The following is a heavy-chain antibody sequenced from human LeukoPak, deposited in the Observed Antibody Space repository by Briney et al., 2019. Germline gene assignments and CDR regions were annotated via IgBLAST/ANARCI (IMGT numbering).Heavy chain of an antibody. CDR2: ISYDGSSK. CDR1: GFTFSSYG. CDR3: AKDWSYSGSYVGY. Sequence: GGSLRLSCSASGFTFSSYGMHWVRQAPGRRLEWVAFISYDGSSKDYADSVRGRFSISRDNSKNTLYLQMNSLRAEDTAVYYCAKDWSYSGSYVGYWGQGTLVTVSS. J-gene: IGHJ4*02. V-gene: IGHV3-30*18. D-gene: IGHD1-26*01.